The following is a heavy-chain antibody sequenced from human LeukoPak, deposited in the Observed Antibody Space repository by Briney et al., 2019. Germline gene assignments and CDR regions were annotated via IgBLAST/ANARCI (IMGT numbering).Heavy chain of an antibody. CDR3: AKDSIERNGVYDAFDV. J-gene: IGHJ3*01. V-gene: IGHV3-23*01. D-gene: IGHD2-8*01. CDR2: IGGGGVDR. Sequence: GGSLRLSCVASGFTFGDFAMNWVRQVPGKGPEWVSHIGGGGVDREYEESVKGRFTVSRDNSRNSLYLQMNSLRGEDTAIYYCAKDSIERNGVYDAFDVWGQGTKVTVAS. CDR1: GFTFGDFA.